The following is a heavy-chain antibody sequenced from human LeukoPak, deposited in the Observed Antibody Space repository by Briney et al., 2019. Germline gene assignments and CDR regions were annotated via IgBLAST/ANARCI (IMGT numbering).Heavy chain of an antibody. CDR2: IYSGVPT. V-gene: IGHV4-4*09. J-gene: IGHJ4*02. CDR1: GVSISRFY. Sequence: PSETLSLTCTPSGVSISRFYWSWVRQPPRKGLEWIGNIYSGVPTYFNPSPKSRVIISVDTSKNQFSLNLTSVTAADTAMYYCVQTTGWPGFDYWGQGILVTVSS. CDR3: VQTTGWPGFDY. D-gene: IGHD1-1*01.